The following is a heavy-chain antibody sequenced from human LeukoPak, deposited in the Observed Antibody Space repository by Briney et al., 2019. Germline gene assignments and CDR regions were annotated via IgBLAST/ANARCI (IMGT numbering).Heavy chain of an antibody. J-gene: IGHJ4*02. D-gene: IGHD5-18*01. CDR1: GGSISSGGYS. V-gene: IGHV4-61*08. Sequence: TSETLSLTCTVSGGSISSGGYSWNWIRQHPGKGLEWIGYISYSGSTNYNPSLKSRVTISVDTSKNQFSLKLSSVTAADTAVYYCAREDSYGTFDYWGQGTLVTVSS. CDR2: ISYSGST. CDR3: AREDSYGTFDY.